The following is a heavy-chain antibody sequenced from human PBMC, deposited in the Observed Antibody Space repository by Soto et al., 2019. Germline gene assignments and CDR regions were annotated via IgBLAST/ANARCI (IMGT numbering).Heavy chain of an antibody. CDR2: IWYDGSNK. D-gene: IGHD6-6*01. CDR1: GFTFSSYG. Sequence: QVQLVESGGGVVQPGRSLRLSCAASGFTFSSYGMHWVRQAPGKGLEWVAVIWYDGSNKYYADSVKGRFTISRDNSKSTLYLQMNSLRAEDTAVYYCAREPASPFLVLYGMDVWGQGTTVTVSS. V-gene: IGHV3-33*01. CDR3: AREPASPFLVLYGMDV. J-gene: IGHJ6*02.